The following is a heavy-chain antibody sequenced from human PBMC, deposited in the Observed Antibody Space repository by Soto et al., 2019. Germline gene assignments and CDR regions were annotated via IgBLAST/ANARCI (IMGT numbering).Heavy chain of an antibody. J-gene: IGHJ4*02. Sequence: QPGGSLRLSCAASGFTFSSYGMHWVRQAPGKGLEWVAVISYDGSNKYYADSVKGRFTISRDNSKNTLYLQMNSLRAEDTAVYYCAKDQTPYDFWSGYRYGPFDYWGQGTLVTVSS. CDR2: ISYDGSNK. D-gene: IGHD3-3*01. V-gene: IGHV3-30*18. CDR1: GFTFSSYG. CDR3: AKDQTPYDFWSGYRYGPFDY.